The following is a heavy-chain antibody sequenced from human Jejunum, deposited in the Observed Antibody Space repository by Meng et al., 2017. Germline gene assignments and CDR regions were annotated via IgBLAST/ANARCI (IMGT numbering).Heavy chain of an antibody. V-gene: IGHV3-72*01. D-gene: IGHD5-12*01. CDR3: ARGSGCCGYDFVY. Sequence: VQWGGSGGGLGQPGGSLRLSCAASGFTFSDYLMDWVRQAPGKGLEWVGRTRSKAYSYTTEYAASVKGRFTISRDDSKNSLYLQMNSLKTEDTAVYYCARGSGCCGYDFVYWGQGTLVTVSS. J-gene: IGHJ4*02. CDR2: TRSKAYSYTT. CDR1: GFTFSDYL.